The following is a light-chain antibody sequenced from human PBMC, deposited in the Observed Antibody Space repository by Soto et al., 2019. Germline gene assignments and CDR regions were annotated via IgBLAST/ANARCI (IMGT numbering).Light chain of an antibody. CDR3: MQATHSPWA. Sequence: DVVMTQTPLSSPVTLGQSASISCRSSQSLVHRDGNTYLSWLHQRPGQPPRLLIYTISHRFSGVPDRFSGSGAGTDFTLRITRVEAEDVGVYYCMQATHSPWAFGQGTKVEIK. J-gene: IGKJ1*01. CDR1: QSLVHRDGNTY. CDR2: TIS. V-gene: IGKV2-24*01.